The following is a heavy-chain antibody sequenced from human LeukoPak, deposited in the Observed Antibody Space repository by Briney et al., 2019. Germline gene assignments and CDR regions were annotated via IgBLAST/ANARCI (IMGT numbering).Heavy chain of an antibody. V-gene: IGHV3-21*01. Sequence: GGSLRLSCAASGFTFSSYSMNWVRQASGKGLEWVSSISSSSSYIYYADSVKGRFTISRDNAKNSLYLQMNSLRAEDTAVYYCARVSSGFGEFLGYYSGMDVWGKGTTVTVSS. J-gene: IGHJ6*04. CDR2: ISSSSSYI. CDR1: GFTFSSYS. D-gene: IGHD3-10*01. CDR3: ARVSSGFGEFLGYYSGMDV.